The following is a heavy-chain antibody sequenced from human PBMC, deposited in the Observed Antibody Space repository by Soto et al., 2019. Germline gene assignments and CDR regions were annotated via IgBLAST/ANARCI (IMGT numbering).Heavy chain of an antibody. CDR3: ARGAVWFDP. CDR2: IWYDGSNK. D-gene: IGHD6-19*01. V-gene: IGHV3-33*01. Sequence: QVQLVESGGGVVQPGRSLRLSCAASGFTFSSYGMHWVRQAPGKGLEWVAVIWYDGSNKYYADSVKGRFTISRDNSKNTLYLQMNSLRREVTGVYYYARGAVWFDPWGQGTLVTVSS. CDR1: GFTFSSYG. J-gene: IGHJ5*02.